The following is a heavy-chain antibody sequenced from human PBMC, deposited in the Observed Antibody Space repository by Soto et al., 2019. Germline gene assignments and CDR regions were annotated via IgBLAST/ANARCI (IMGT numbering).Heavy chain of an antibody. CDR2: ISGSGGST. CDR1: GFIFSRYG. Sequence: VQLVESGGGVVQPGRSLRLSCAASGFIFSRYGMHWVRQAPGKGLEWVSAISGSGGSTYYADSVKGRFTISRDNSKNTLYLQMNSLRAEDTAVYYCAKHPPYSSGWYDEFDYWGQGTLVTVSS. CDR3: AKHPPYSSGWYDEFDY. V-gene: IGHV3-23*04. D-gene: IGHD6-19*01. J-gene: IGHJ4*02.